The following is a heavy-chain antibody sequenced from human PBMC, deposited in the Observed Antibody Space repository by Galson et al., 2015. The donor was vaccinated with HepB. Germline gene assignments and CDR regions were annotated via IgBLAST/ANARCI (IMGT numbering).Heavy chain of an antibody. CDR2: TYYKSKWNN. CDR3: AREPYGSGSADHWFDP. J-gene: IGHJ5*02. CDR1: GDSVSSNTAA. D-gene: IGHD3-10*01. V-gene: IGHV6-1*01. Sequence: CAISGDSVSSNTAAWSWVRQSPSRGLEWLGRTYYKSKWNNDYAVSVKGRIAINPGTSKNQFSLQLNSVTPEDTAVYYCAREPYGSGSADHWFDPWGQGILVTVSS.